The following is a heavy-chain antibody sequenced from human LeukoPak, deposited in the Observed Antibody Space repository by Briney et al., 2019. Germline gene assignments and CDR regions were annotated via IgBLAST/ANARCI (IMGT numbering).Heavy chain of an antibody. CDR1: GFTFSSYW. Sequence: GGSLRLSCAASGFTFSSYWMTWVRQAPGKGLEWVANIKQDGSEKYYVDSVKGRFTISRDNAKNSLYLQMNSLRAEDPAVYYCARDRRCSSTSCYYFDYWGQGTLVTVSS. CDR3: ARDRRCSSTSCYYFDY. V-gene: IGHV3-7*04. CDR2: IKQDGSEK. J-gene: IGHJ4*02. D-gene: IGHD2-2*01.